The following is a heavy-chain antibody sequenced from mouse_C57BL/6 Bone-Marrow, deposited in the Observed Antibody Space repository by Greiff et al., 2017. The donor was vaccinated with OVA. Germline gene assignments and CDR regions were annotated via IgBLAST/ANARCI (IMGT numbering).Heavy chain of an antibody. D-gene: IGHD2-3*01. CDR2: ISSGSSTI. J-gene: IGHJ4*01. CDR1: GFTFSDYG. Sequence: EVKLVESGGGLVKPGGSLKLSCAASGFTFSDYGMHWVRQAPEKGLEWVAYISSGSSTIYNADTVKGRFTITRDNAKNTLFLQMTSLSSEDTASYYCARGRLLLMDYWGQGTTVTVSS. CDR3: ARGRLLLMDY. V-gene: IGHV5-17*01.